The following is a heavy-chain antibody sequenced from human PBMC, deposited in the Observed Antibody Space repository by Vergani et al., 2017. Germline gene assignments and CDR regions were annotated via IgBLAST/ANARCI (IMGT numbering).Heavy chain of an antibody. D-gene: IGHD1-14*01. CDR1: GFTFNQYR. CDR3: ARDLRLLYNRFDP. Sequence: QVQLVESGGGVVQPGRSLRLSCAASGFTFNQYRMHWVRQAPGKGLEWVAVTWYDGNNKQYADSVKGRFNISRDNSKSTMYLQMNSLRDEDTGVYYCARDLRLLYNRFDPWGQGTLVTVSS. J-gene: IGHJ5*02. CDR2: TWYDGNNK. V-gene: IGHV3-33*01.